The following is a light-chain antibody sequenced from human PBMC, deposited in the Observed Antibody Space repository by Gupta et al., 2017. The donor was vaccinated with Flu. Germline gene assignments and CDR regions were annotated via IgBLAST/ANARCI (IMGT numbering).Light chain of an antibody. CDR3: QQYKNPLLA. CDR2: EAS. V-gene: IGKV1-5*03. J-gene: IGKJ2*01. Sequence: DIQMAQSPSTLSASVGDRVTITCRASQSIDTWLAWYQQRPGKAPKLLIYEASTVDSGVPSRFSGSVSGTEFTLTISSRQPEEFGKYNCQQYKNPLLAFGQGTRVETK. CDR1: QSIDTW.